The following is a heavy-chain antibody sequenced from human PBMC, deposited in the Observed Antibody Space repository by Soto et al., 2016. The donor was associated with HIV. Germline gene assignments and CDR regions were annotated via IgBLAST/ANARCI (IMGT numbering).Heavy chain of an antibody. CDR3: AKARAGRGSFDY. J-gene: IGHJ4*02. D-gene: IGHD6-19*01. Sequence: EVQLLESGGGLVRPGGSLRLSCAASGFTFSSYAMSWVRQAPGKGLEWVSAISGSGGSTYYADSVKGRFTISRDNSKNTLYLQMNSLRAEDTAVYYCAKARAGRGSFDYWGQGTLVTVSS. CDR2: ISGSGGST. V-gene: IGHV3-23*01. CDR1: GFTFSSYA.